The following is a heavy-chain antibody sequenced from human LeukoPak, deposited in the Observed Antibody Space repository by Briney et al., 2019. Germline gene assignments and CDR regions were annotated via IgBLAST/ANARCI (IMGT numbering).Heavy chain of an antibody. D-gene: IGHD3-10*01. J-gene: IGHJ4*02. CDR1: GGSFSGYY. CDR2: INHSGST. V-gene: IGHV4-34*01. CDR3: ARGRGGSGSYYYFDY. Sequence: SETLSLTCAVYGGSFSGYYWSWIRQPPGKGLEWIGEINHSGSTNYNPSLKSRATISVDTSKNQFSLKLSSVTAADTAVYYCARGRGGSGSYYYFDYWGQGTLVTVSS.